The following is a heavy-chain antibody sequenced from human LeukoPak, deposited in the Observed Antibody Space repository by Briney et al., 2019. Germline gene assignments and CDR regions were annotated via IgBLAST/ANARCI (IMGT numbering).Heavy chain of an antibody. V-gene: IGHV1-3*01. CDR2: INAGNGNT. J-gene: IGHJ6*02. Sequence: ASVKVSCKASGYTFTSYAMHWVRQAPGQRLEWMGWINAGNGNTKYSQKFQGRVTITRDTSASTAYMELSSLRSEDTAVYYCATGLTGADYYGMDVWGQGTTVTVSS. CDR1: GYTFTSYA. CDR3: ATGLTGADYYGMDV.